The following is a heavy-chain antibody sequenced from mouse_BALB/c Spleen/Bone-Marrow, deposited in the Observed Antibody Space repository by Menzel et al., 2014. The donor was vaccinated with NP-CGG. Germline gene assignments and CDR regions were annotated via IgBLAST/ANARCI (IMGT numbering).Heavy chain of an antibody. V-gene: IGHV14-3*02. CDR3: ARLITTDY. CDR2: IDPANGNT. Sequence: EVKLMESGAELVKPGASVKLSCTASGFNIKDTYMHWVKRRPEQGLEWIGRIDPANGNTKYDPKFQGRATITADTSSNTAYLQLSSLTSEDTAVYYCARLITTDYWGQGTTLTVSS. D-gene: IGHD2-4*01. J-gene: IGHJ2*01. CDR1: GFNIKDTY.